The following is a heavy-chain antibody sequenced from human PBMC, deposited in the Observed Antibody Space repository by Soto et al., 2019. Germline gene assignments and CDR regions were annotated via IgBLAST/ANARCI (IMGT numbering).Heavy chain of an antibody. D-gene: IGHD3-16*01. J-gene: IGHJ4*02. CDR1: GYTFTSYA. Sequence: VKVSCKASGYTFTSYAMHWVRQAPGQRLEWMGWINAGNGNTKYSQKFQGRVTMTRDTSAGTAYMELSSLRSEDTAVYYCATWGVMSGHDYWGQGTLVPVSS. V-gene: IGHV1-3*01. CDR3: ATWGVMSGHDY. CDR2: INAGNGNT.